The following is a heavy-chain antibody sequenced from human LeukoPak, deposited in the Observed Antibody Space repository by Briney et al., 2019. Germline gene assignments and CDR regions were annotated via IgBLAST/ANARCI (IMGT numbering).Heavy chain of an antibody. Sequence: GASVKVSCKASGYTFTGYYMHWVRQAPGQGVEWMGWINPNSGGTNYAQKFQGWVTMTRDTSISTAYMELSRLRSDDTAVYYCARGGWQRDGDKDAFDICGQGTMVTVSS. V-gene: IGHV1-2*04. J-gene: IGHJ3*02. D-gene: IGHD4-17*01. CDR1: GYTFTGYY. CDR2: INPNSGGT. CDR3: ARGGWQRDGDKDAFDI.